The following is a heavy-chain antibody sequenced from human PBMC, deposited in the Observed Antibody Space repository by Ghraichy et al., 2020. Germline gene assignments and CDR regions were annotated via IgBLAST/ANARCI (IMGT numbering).Heavy chain of an antibody. CDR3: AAQIHYGSGSYLIDY. V-gene: IGHV2-70*11. Sequence: QTLSLTCTFSGFSLSTSGMCVSWIRQPPGKALEWLARIDWDDDKYYSTSLKTRLTISKDTSKNQVVLTMTNMDPVDTATYYCAAQIHYGSGSYLIDYWGQGTLVTVSS. J-gene: IGHJ4*02. D-gene: IGHD3-10*01. CDR2: IDWDDDK. CDR1: GFSLSTSGMC.